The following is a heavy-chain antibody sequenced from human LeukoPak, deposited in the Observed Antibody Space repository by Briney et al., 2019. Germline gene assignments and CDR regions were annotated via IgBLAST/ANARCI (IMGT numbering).Heavy chain of an antibody. CDR3: ARDLIVPDAMTGSGSYSTDY. CDR1: GGSISSSSYY. D-gene: IGHD3-10*01. CDR2: IYYSGST. V-gene: IGHV4-39*07. J-gene: IGHJ4*02. Sequence: PSETLSLTCTVSGGSISSSSYYWGWIRQPPGKGLEWIGSIYYSGSTYYNPSLKSRVTILVDTSKNQFSLKLSSVTAADTAVYYCARDLIVPDAMTGSGSYSTDYWGQGTLATVSS.